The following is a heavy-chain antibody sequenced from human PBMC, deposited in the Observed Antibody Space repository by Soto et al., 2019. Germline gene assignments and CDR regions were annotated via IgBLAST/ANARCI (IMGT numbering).Heavy chain of an antibody. V-gene: IGHV4-31*03. Sequence: QVQLQQSGPGLLKPSQILSLTCTVSGDSIGGVGYWSWIRQFPGRGLEWIGCISSSGSTYYNPALNHRISLSLDTSHNQFSLQLPSVTAAVTAIYYCARSGVTGIVIPSHWFDPWGQGTLVTVSS. CDR2: ISSSGST. D-gene: IGHD2-21*02. J-gene: IGHJ5*02. CDR3: ARSGVTGIVIPSHWFDP. CDR1: GDSIGGVGY.